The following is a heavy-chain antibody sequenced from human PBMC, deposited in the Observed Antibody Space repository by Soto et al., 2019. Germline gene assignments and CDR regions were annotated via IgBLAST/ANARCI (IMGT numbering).Heavy chain of an antibody. Sequence: AGGSLRLSCAASGFTFCSYGMHWVRQAPGKGLEWVAVISYDGSNKYYADSVKGRFTISRDNSKNTLYLQMNSLRAEDTAVYYCAKDDPQDSSSFNGCDYWGQGTLVTVSS. CDR2: ISYDGSNK. CDR1: GFTFCSYG. D-gene: IGHD6-6*01. V-gene: IGHV3-30*18. J-gene: IGHJ4*02. CDR3: AKDDPQDSSSFNGCDY.